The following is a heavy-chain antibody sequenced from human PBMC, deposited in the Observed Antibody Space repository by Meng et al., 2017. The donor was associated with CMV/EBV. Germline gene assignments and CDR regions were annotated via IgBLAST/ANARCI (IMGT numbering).Heavy chain of an antibody. D-gene: IGHD5-24*01. CDR3: ARHIDGYNPFYYYYGMDV. CDR1: GGTFSSYA. V-gene: IGHV1-69*05. CDR2: IIPIFGTA. J-gene: IGHJ6*02. Sequence: SVKVSCKASGGTFSSYAISWVRQAPGQGLEWMGGIIPIFGTANYAQKFQGRVTITTDESTSTAYMELSSLRSEDMAVYYCARHIDGYNPFYYYYGMDVWGQGTTVTVSS.